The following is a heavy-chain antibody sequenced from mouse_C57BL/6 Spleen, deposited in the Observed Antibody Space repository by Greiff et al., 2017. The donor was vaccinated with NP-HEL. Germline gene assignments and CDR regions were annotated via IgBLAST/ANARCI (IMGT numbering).Heavy chain of an antibody. CDR1: GYTFTSYW. D-gene: IGHD3-2*02. V-gene: IGHV1-61*01. CDR2: IYPSDSET. CDR3: ARHSSGSYYAMDY. J-gene: IGHJ4*01. Sequence: QVQLQQSGAELVRPGSSVKLSCKASGYTFTSYWMDWVKQRPGQGLEWIGNIYPSDSETHYNQKFKDKATLTVDKSSSTAYMQLSSLTSEDSAVYYCARHSSGSYYAMDYWGQGTSVTVSS.